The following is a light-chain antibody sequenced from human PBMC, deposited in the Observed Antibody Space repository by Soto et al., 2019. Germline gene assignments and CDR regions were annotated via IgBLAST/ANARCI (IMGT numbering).Light chain of an antibody. CDR3: QQRSNWPRT. CDR1: QSVSSN. CDR2: DAS. Sequence: EIVMTQSPATLSVSPGERATLSCRASQSVSSNLAWYQQKPGQAPRLLIYDASNRATGIPARFSGSGSGTDFTLTISSLEPEDFVVYYCQQRSNWPRTFGQGTKV. V-gene: IGKV3-11*01. J-gene: IGKJ1*01.